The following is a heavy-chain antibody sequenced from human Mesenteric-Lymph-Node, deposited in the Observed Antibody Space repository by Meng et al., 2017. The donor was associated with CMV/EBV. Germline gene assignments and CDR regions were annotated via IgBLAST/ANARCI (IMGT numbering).Heavy chain of an antibody. CDR2: IYPDDSDT. V-gene: IGHV5-51*01. CDR3: ARPSGGGSSWYADY. CDR1: GYNFATYW. Sequence: GESLKISCQGSGYNFATYWIAWVRQMPGEGLEWMGIIYPDDSDTTYSPSFQGQVTISADKSISTAYLQWSSLKASDSAMYYCARPSGGGSSWYADYWGQGTLVTVSS. D-gene: IGHD6-13*01. J-gene: IGHJ4*02.